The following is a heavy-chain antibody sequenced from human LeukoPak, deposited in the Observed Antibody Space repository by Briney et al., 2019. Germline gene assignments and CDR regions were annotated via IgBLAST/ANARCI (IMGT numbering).Heavy chain of an antibody. J-gene: IGHJ5*02. Sequence: GASVKVSCKASGYTFTSYDINWVRQATGQGPEGVGLMNPSSGNTGYAQKFQGRGTITRNTSISTAHMELSSLRSEATAVYYCARGPQRRSGYYPHNSFDPWGQGTLVTVSS. V-gene: IGHV1-8*01. CDR3: ARGPQRRSGYYPHNSFDP. CDR2: MNPSSGNT. CDR1: GYTFTSYD. D-gene: IGHD3-22*01.